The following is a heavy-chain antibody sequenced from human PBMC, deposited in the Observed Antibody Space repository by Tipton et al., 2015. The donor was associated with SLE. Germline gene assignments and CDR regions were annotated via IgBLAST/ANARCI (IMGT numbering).Heavy chain of an antibody. CDR2: MFYTGSA. J-gene: IGHJ3*02. D-gene: IGHD3-10*01. Sequence: GLVKPSETLSLTCTVSGASVSSSVYSWGWIRQPPGKGLQWIGAMFYTGSAHYNPSLKGRVAISVDTPKNVFSLKLSSVTAADTAVYYCAACGTMVQGVYDAFDIWGQGTMVTVSS. CDR3: AACGTMVQGVYDAFDI. CDR1: GASVSSSVYS. V-gene: IGHV4-39*07.